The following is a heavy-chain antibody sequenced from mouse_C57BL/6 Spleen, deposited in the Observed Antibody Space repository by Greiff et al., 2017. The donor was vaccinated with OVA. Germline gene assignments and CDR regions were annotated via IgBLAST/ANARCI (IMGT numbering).Heavy chain of an antibody. CDR2: ISSGSSTI. V-gene: IGHV5-17*01. CDR3: ARSITTVVADYFDY. Sequence: EVKLMESGGGLVKPGGSLKLSCAASGFTFSDYGMHWVRQAPEKGLEWVAYISSGSSTIYYADTVKGRFTISRDNAKNTLFLQMTSLRSEDTAMYYCARSITTVVADYFDYWGQGTTLTVSS. D-gene: IGHD1-1*01. J-gene: IGHJ2*01. CDR1: GFTFSDYG.